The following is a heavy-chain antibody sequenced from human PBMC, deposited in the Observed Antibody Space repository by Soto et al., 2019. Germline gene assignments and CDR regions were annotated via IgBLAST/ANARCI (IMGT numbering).Heavy chain of an antibody. V-gene: IGHV3-21*01. J-gene: IGHJ4*02. D-gene: IGHD3-22*01. CDR2: ISSSSSYI. CDR1: GFTFSTYS. CDR3: ARGPYYYDSSGYPDY. Sequence: EVQLVESGGGLVKPGGSLRLSCAASGFTFSTYSMNWVRQAPGKGLEWVSSISSSSSYIYYADSVKGRFTISRDNAKNSLCLQMNSLRAEDTAVYYCARGPYYYDSSGYPDYWGQGTLVTVSS.